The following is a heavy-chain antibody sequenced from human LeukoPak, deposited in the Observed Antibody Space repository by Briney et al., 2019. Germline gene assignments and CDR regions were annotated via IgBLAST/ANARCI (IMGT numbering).Heavy chain of an antibody. Sequence: ASVKVSCKASGYTFTSYDINWVRQATGQGLEWMGWMNPNSGNTGYAQKFQGRVTMTTDTSTSTACMELRSLRSDDTAVYYCARDRYSGSYYENHRFDYWGQGTLVTVSS. D-gene: IGHD1-26*01. J-gene: IGHJ4*02. CDR1: GYTFTSYD. V-gene: IGHV1-8*01. CDR3: ARDRYSGSYYENHRFDY. CDR2: MNPNSGNT.